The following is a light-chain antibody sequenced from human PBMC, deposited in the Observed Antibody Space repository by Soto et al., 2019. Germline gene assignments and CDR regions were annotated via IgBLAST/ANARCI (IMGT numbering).Light chain of an antibody. J-gene: IGKJ3*01. Sequence: EIVLTQSPGTLSLSPGERATLSCRASQSFSSSYLAWYQQKPGQAPRLLIYGASSRATGIPDRFSGSGSGKNFSPTISRLEPEDFAVYYCQQYGSSPFTFGPGTKVDIK. CDR1: QSFSSSY. V-gene: IGKV3-20*01. CDR2: GAS. CDR3: QQYGSSPFT.